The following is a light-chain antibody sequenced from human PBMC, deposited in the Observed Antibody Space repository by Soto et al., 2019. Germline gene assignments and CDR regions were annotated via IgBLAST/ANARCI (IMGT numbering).Light chain of an antibody. J-gene: IGKJ3*01. CDR2: DAS. CDR1: QSISSY. V-gene: IGKV3-11*01. Sequence: EIVLTQSPATLSLSPGERATLSCRASQSISSYLAWYQQKPGQAPRLLIYDASNSATGIPARFSGSGSGTDFTLTIGSLEPEDFAVYYCQQRSNWPPLFTFGPGTKVDFK. CDR3: QQRSNWPPLFT.